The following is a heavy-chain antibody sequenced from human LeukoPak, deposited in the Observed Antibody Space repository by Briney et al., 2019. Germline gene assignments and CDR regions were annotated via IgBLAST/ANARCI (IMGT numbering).Heavy chain of an antibody. CDR3: ARAWTYSDFDY. CDR1: GFTFSSYA. CDR2: ISYDGSNK. D-gene: IGHD1-26*01. V-gene: IGHV3-30*04. J-gene: IGHJ4*02. Sequence: GGSLRLSCAASGFTFSSYAMHWVRQAPGKGLEWVAVISYDGSNKYYADSVKGRFTISRDNSKSTLYLQMNSLRAEDTAVYYCARAWTYSDFDYWGQGTLVTVSS.